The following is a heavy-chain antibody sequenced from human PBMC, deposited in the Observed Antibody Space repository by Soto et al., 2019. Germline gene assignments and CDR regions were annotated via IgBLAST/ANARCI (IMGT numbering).Heavy chain of an antibody. Sequence: PGESLKISCKGSGYSFTSYWISWVRQMPGKGLEWMGRIDPSDSYTNYSPSFQGHVTISADKSISTAYLQWSSLKASDTAMYYCARSVVVVADTEVNWFDPWGQGTLVTVSS. V-gene: IGHV5-10-1*01. D-gene: IGHD2-15*01. J-gene: IGHJ5*02. CDR1: GYSFTSYW. CDR2: IDPSDSYT. CDR3: ARSVVVVADTEVNWFDP.